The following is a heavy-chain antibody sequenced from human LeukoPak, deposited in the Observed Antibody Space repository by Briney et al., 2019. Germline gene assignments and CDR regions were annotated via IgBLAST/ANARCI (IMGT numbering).Heavy chain of an antibody. CDR1: GYSFSSYW. CDR3: ARHRPYSSGWRHFDY. Sequence: NSGESLKISCKGSGYSFSSYWIGWVRQMPGKGLEWMGIIYPGDSDTRYSPSFQGQVTISADKSISTAYLQWSSLTASDTAMYYCARHRPYSSGWRHFDYWGQGTLVTVSS. CDR2: IYPGDSDT. J-gene: IGHJ4*02. D-gene: IGHD6-19*01. V-gene: IGHV5-51*01.